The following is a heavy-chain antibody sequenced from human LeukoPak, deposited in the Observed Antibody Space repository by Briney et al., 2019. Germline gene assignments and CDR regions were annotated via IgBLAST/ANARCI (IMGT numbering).Heavy chain of an antibody. J-gene: IGHJ6*02. D-gene: IGHD2-2*01. CDR2: TWYDGSHK. Sequence: GRSLRLSCAASGFTFSTYGMHWVRQAPGKGLEWVSATWYDGSHKYYADSVKGRFTISRDNSKNTLYLQMYSLRADDTGVYFCARGGHCSTTSCSNYDGMDVWGQGTKLTVSS. CDR1: GFTFSTYG. CDR3: ARGGHCSTTSCSNYDGMDV. V-gene: IGHV3-33*01.